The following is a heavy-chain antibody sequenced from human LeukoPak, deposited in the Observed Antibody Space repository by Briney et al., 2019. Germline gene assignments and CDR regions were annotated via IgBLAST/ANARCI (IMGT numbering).Heavy chain of an antibody. CDR3: ARDMTTVTISEVETDY. J-gene: IGHJ4*02. Sequence: PGGSLRLSCAASGFTFSDYYMSWIRQAPGKGLEWVSYISSSGSTIYYADSVKGRFTISRDNAKNSLYLQMNSLRAEDTAVYYCARDMTTVTISEVETDYWGQGTLVTVSS. V-gene: IGHV3-11*04. CDR2: ISSSGSTI. D-gene: IGHD4-11*01. CDR1: GFTFSDYY.